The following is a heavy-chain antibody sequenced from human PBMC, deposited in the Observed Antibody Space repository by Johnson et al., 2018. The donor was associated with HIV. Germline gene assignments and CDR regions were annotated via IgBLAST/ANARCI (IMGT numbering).Heavy chain of an antibody. V-gene: IGHV3-11*04. Sequence: QVQLVESGGGLVQPGGSLRLSCAASGFTFSDYYMSWIRQAPGKGLEWVSYTSSSGSTIYYADSVKGRFTISRDNAKNSFYLQINSLRPEDSAVYYCAKGEAQEGWIQIRLYAFDFWGQGTLVTVSS. J-gene: IGHJ3*01. D-gene: IGHD5-18*01. CDR1: GFTFSDYY. CDR2: TSSSGSTI. CDR3: AKGEAQEGWIQIRLYAFDF.